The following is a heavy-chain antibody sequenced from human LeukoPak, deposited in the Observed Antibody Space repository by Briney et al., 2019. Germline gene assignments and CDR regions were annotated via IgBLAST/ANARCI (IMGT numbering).Heavy chain of an antibody. CDR2: INPNNGGT. D-gene: IGHD5-18*01. Sequence: ASVKVSCKASGYTFTGYYMHWVRQAPGQGLEWMGWINPNNGGTNYAQKFQGRVTMTRDTSISTAYMELSRLRSEDTAVYYCARDSHRIYSYGLFDYWGQGTLVTVSS. CDR1: GYTFTGYY. J-gene: IGHJ4*02. V-gene: IGHV1-2*02. CDR3: ARDSHRIYSYGLFDY.